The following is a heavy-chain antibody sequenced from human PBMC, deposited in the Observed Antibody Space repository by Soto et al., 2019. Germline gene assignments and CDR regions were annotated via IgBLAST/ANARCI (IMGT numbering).Heavy chain of an antibody. J-gene: IGHJ4*02. D-gene: IGHD3-22*01. CDR3: ALAGNYNDRTGYYYFDL. CDR1: GFTFTNYA. Sequence: EGSLRLSCEASGFTFTNYAMNWVRQAPGKGQEWISSVSNRGDSTNYADSVTSRFTISRNNSRSTVSLQMNSLRVEDTAVYYCALAGNYNDRTGYYYFDLWGQGMLVIVSS. V-gene: IGHV3-23*01. CDR2: VSNRGDST.